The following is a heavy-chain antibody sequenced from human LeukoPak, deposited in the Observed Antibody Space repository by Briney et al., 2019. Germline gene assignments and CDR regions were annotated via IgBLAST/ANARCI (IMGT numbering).Heavy chain of an antibody. V-gene: IGHV5-51*01. CDR1: GYSFTSYW. D-gene: IGHD3-16*02. CDR2: IYPGDSDT. CDR3: ARHGKYSAGYRYFDY. J-gene: IGHJ4*02. Sequence: GESLKISCKGSGYSFTSYWIGWVRQMPGKGLEWMGIIYPGDSDTRYSPSFQGQVTISADKSISTAYLQWSSLKASDTAMYYCARHGKYSAGYRYFDYWGQGTRVTVSS.